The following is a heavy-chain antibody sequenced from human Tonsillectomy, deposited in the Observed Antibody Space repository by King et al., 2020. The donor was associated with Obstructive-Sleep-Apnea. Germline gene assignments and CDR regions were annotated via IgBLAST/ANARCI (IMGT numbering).Heavy chain of an antibody. V-gene: IGHV3-30*04. Sequence: VQLVESGGGVVQPGRSLRLSCAASGFTFSNYAMHWVRQAPGKGLEWVAVISYDGVNGYYADSVKGRFTISRDNSKNTLFLQMNSLRIEDTAVYYCARGGEDFVVVVSSTTDYWGQGTLVTVSS. J-gene: IGHJ4*02. CDR1: GFTFSNYA. CDR2: ISYDGVNG. D-gene: IGHD2-15*01. CDR3: ARGGEDFVVVVSSTTDY.